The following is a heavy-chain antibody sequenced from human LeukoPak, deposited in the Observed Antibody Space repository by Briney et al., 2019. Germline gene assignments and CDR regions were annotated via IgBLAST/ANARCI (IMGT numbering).Heavy chain of an antibody. J-gene: IGHJ4*02. Sequence: SETLSLTCTVSGDSISISNFYWDWIRQPPGEGLEWIASIDYRGSAYYKPSLKSRVTISVDTSKTQFSLRLNSVTAADTAVYYCARHGGAAAGRFFGHWGQGTLVSVSS. CDR3: ARHGGAAAGRFFGH. V-gene: IGHV4-39*01. CDR2: IDYRGSA. CDR1: GDSISISNFY. D-gene: IGHD6-25*01.